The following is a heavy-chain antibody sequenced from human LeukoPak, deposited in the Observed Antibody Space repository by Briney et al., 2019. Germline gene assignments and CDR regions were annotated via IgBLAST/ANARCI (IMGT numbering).Heavy chain of an antibody. CDR3: VSQETVTH. Sequence: PGGSLRLSYATSGFSFDKFWMSWVRQAPGKGLEWVANVKHDGSVEQYVDSAKGRFTISRDNAKNSVYLQMDSLRAEDTAVYYCVSQETVTHWGQGTLVTVSS. CDR2: VKHDGSVE. D-gene: IGHD4-11*01. J-gene: IGHJ4*02. CDR1: GFSFDKFW. V-gene: IGHV3-7*01.